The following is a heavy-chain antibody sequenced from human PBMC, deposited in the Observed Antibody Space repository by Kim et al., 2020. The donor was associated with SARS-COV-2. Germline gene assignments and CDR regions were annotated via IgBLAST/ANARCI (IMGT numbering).Heavy chain of an antibody. D-gene: IGHD2-21*01. CDR2: IDVSDGTT. V-gene: IGHV3-23*01. CDR1: GFTFTGHA. J-gene: IGHJ4*02. CDR3: LKGGWGWVWGY. Sequence: GGSLRLSCTTSGFTFTGHAMSWVRQAPGKGLEGVSSIDVSDGTTYYVDPVKGRFSISRDDSKNTLYLQMSGLRADDTAAYFCLKGGWGWVWGYWGQEALITVTT.